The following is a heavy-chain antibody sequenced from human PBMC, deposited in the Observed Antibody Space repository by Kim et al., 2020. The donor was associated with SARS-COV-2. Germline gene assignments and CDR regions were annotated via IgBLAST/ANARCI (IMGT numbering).Heavy chain of an antibody. V-gene: IGHV3-33*01. J-gene: IGHJ4*02. Sequence: GGSLRLSCAASGFTFSSYGMHWVRQAPGKGLEWVAVIWYDGSNKYYADSVKGRFTISRDNSKNTLYLQMNSLRAEDTAVYYCARDEVYNSSLGYFDYWGQGTLVTVSS. D-gene: IGHD6-13*01. CDR3: ARDEVYNSSLGYFDY. CDR2: IWYDGSNK. CDR1: GFTFSSYG.